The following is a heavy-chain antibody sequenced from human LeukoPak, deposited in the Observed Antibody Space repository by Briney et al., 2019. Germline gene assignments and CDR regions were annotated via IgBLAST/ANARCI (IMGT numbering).Heavy chain of an antibody. V-gene: IGHV4-59*01. CDR1: GGSISSSY. CDR3: ASSSWYGNWFDP. CDR2: IYYTGST. Sequence: SETLSLTCTVSGGSISSSYWSCIRQPPGKGLEWIGYIYYTGSTNYNPSLKSRVTISVDTSKNQFSLELSSVTAADTAVYYCASSSWYGNWFDPWGQGTLVTVSS. D-gene: IGHD6-13*01. J-gene: IGHJ5*02.